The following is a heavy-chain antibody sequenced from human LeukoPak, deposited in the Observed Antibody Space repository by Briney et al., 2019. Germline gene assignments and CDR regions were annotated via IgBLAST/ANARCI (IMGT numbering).Heavy chain of an antibody. CDR1: GYTFTSYY. CDR3: ARAGHRDCSGGSCYYH. CDR2: INPSGGST. V-gene: IGHV1-46*01. Sequence: ASVKVSCKASGYTFTSYYMHWVRQAPGQGLKWMGIINPSGGSTSYAQKFQGRVTMTRDTSTSTVYMELSSLRSEDTAVYYCARAGHRDCSGGSCYYHWGQGTLVTVSS. D-gene: IGHD2-15*01. J-gene: IGHJ5*02.